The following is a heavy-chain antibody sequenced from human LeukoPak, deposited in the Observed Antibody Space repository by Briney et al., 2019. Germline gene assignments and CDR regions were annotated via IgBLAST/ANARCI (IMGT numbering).Heavy chain of an antibody. D-gene: IGHD5-24*01. CDR2: IIPIFGTA. Sequence: SVKVSCKASGGTFSSYAISWVRQAPGQGLEWMGGIIPIFGTANYAQKFQGRVTITADESTSTAYMGLSSLRSEDTAVYYCARVISGWLATWGQGTLVTVSS. V-gene: IGHV1-69*13. CDR1: GGTFSSYA. CDR3: ARVISGWLAT. J-gene: IGHJ5*02.